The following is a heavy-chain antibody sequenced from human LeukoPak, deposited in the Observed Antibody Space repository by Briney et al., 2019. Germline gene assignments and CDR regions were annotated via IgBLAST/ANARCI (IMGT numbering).Heavy chain of an antibody. V-gene: IGHV1-2*02. CDR3: ARPTSIIPASNIYYYYYAMDV. CDR2: IYPKTGGT. CDR1: GYTFTGHY. D-gene: IGHD2-2*01. Sequence: ASVKVSCKASGYTFTGHYMIWVRQAPGQGLEWMGWIYPKTGGTNYAQKFQGRVTMTRDTSISTAYMELSSLRSEDTAVYYCARPTSIIPASNIYYYYYAMDVWGQGTMVTVSS. J-gene: IGHJ6*02.